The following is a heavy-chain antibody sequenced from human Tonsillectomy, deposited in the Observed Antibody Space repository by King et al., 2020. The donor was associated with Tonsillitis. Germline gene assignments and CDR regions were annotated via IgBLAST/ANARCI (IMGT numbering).Heavy chain of an antibody. D-gene: IGHD3-16*01. CDR2: IHFIVRT. Sequence: VQLQESGPGLVKPSETLSLTCTVSGDSISTYYWSWIRQPPGKGLEWIGYIHFIVRTNYNPSLASRVTISVETSQKQISLKLRSVTAADTAVYYCARGSRQGWGSGLTFDSWGQGTLVTVSS. CDR3: ARGSRQGWGSGLTFDS. V-gene: IGHV4-59*01. CDR1: GDSISTYY. J-gene: IGHJ4*02.